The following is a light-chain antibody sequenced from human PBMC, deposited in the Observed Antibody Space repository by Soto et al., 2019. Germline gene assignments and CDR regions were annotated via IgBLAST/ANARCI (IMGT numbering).Light chain of an antibody. CDR2: DVS. V-gene: IGLV2-14*03. CDR3: GSYSSTNTHV. J-gene: IGLJ1*01. Sequence: QSALTQPASVSGSPGQSITISCTGTSSDVGGYNYVSWYQQHPGKAPKLMIYDVSNRPSGVSNRFSGSKSGDTASLTISGLQAEDEADYYCGSYSSTNTHVFGTGTKLTVL. CDR1: SSDVGGYNY.